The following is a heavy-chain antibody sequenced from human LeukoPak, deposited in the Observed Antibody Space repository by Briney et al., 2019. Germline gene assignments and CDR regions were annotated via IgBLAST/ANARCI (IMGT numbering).Heavy chain of an antibody. V-gene: IGHV3-48*04. CDR2: ISSSGSTT. CDR1: GFTFSSYS. D-gene: IGHD2-21*02. J-gene: IGHJ4*02. Sequence: PGGSLRLSCGGSGFTFSSYSMCWVRQAPGRGLEWLSYISSSGSTTHYADSVKGRITISRDNAKDSLYLQMNSLRAEDTAVYYCAREKANCGGDCNDYWGQGTLVTVSS. CDR3: AREKANCGGDCNDY.